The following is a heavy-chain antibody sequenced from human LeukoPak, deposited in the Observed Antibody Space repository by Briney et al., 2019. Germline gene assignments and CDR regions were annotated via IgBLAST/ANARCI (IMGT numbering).Heavy chain of an antibody. V-gene: IGHV4-4*07. D-gene: IGHD3-22*01. J-gene: IGHJ6*02. CDR3: ARPSRQYYYDSSGYHYYYGMDV. Sequence: SETLSRTCTVSGGSISSYYWSWIRQPAGKGLEWIGRIYTSGSTNYNPSLKSRVTMSVDTSKNQFSLKLSSVTAADTAVYYCARPSRQYYYDSSGYHYYYGMDVWGQGTTVTVSS. CDR2: IYTSGST. CDR1: GGSISSYY.